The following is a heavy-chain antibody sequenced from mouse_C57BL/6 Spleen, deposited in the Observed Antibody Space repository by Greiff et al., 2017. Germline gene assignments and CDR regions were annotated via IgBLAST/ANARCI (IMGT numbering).Heavy chain of an antibody. CDR3: ARRDYGSSHWYFDV. Sequence: VQLQESGAELVRPGTSVKVSCKASGYAFTNYLIEWVKQRPGQGLEWIGVINPGSGGTNYNQKFKGKATLTVDTSSSTAYMQLSSLTSEDSAVYYCARRDYGSSHWYFDVWGTGTTVTVSS. CDR2: INPGSGGT. J-gene: IGHJ1*03. CDR1: GYAFTNYL. D-gene: IGHD1-1*01. V-gene: IGHV1-54*01.